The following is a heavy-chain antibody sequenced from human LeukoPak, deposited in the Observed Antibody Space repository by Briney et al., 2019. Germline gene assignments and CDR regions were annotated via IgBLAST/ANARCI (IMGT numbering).Heavy chain of an antibody. Sequence: SETLSLTCTVSDDSISDYCRGWIRQPPGKGLEWIGYFYNSGRSTYNPSLKSRVTISADTSKNQFSLKLSSVTAADTAVYYCARDYGLYGDYFPDAFDIWGQGTMVTVSS. CDR2: FYNSGRS. V-gene: IGHV4-59*12. CDR3: ARDYGLYGDYFPDAFDI. J-gene: IGHJ3*02. CDR1: DDSISDYC. D-gene: IGHD4-17*01.